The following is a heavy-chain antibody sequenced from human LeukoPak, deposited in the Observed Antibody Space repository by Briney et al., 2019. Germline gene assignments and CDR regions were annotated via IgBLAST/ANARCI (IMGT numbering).Heavy chain of an antibody. D-gene: IGHD6-13*01. CDR1: GYSFTSYW. J-gene: IGHJ1*01. V-gene: IGHV5-51*01. CDR3: ARSSIAAASTQYFQH. CDR2: IYPGDSDT. Sequence: GESLKISCKGSGYSFTSYWIGWVRQMPGKGLEWMGIIYPGDSDTRYSPSFQGQVTISADKSISTAYLQWSSLKASDTAMYYCARSSIAAASTQYFQHWGQGTLVTVSS.